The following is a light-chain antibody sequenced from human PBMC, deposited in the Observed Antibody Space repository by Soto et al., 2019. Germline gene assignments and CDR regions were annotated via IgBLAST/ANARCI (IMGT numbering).Light chain of an antibody. Sequence: EVVLTQSPVTLSLSPGERATLSCRASQSFRGLLAWYQQKPGQAPRLLIYDAYNRATGIPPRFSGSGSGTDLTLTIRSLEPEDSAVYYCQQRHMWPITFGQGTRLEI. J-gene: IGKJ5*01. V-gene: IGKV3-11*01. CDR2: DAY. CDR3: QQRHMWPIT. CDR1: QSFRGL.